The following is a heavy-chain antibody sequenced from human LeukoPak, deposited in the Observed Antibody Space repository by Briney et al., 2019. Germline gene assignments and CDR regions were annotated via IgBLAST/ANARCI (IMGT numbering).Heavy chain of an antibody. CDR1: GFTFSSYS. Sequence: GGSLRLSCAASGFTFSSYSMNWVRQAPGKGLEWVSYISSSSSTIYYADSVKGRFTISRDNAKNSLYLQMNSLRAEDTAVYYCARDSGCSSTSCYTWEVGWFDPWGQGTLVTVSS. V-gene: IGHV3-48*01. CDR3: ARDSGCSSTSCYTWEVGWFDP. CDR2: ISSSSSTI. J-gene: IGHJ5*02. D-gene: IGHD2-2*02.